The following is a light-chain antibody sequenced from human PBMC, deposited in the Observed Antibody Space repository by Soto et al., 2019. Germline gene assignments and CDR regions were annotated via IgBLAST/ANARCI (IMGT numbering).Light chain of an antibody. CDR3: QSYASSLSAVV. CDR1: SSNIGADYD. CDR2: GNS. J-gene: IGLJ3*02. V-gene: IGLV1-40*01. Sequence: QSVLTQPPSVSGAPGQRVTISCTGSSSNIGADYDVHWYQQLPGTAPKLLIYGNSNRPSGVPDRFSGSKSDTSASLAITGLEAEDEADYYCQSYASSLSAVVFGGGTKLTVL.